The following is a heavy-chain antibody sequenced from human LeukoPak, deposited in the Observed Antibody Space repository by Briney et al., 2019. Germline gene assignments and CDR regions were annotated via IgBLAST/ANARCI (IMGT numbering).Heavy chain of an antibody. CDR1: GGSFSCYY. V-gene: IGHV4-34*01. D-gene: IGHD5-12*01. J-gene: IGHJ4*02. Sequence: SETLSLTRALYGGSFSCYYWSWIRQPPGKGLEWLGEINHSGSTNYNPSLKSRVTISVDTSKTQFSLKLSSVTAADTVVYYCAGSGYSGYDLNYWGQGTLVTVSS. CDR3: AGSGYSGYDLNY. CDR2: INHSGST.